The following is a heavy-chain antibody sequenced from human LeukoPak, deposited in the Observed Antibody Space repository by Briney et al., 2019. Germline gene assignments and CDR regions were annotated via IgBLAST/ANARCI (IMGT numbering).Heavy chain of an antibody. J-gene: IGHJ4*02. CDR2: LSNSGSA. CDR1: GGSFSSNNYY. V-gene: IGHV4-39*01. Sequence: SGTLSLTCTASGGSFSSNNYYWGWIRQPPGKGLEWIVSLSNSGSAYSNPSLDSLATISVDASNNQLSLKLSSVTAADTGVYYCARTYDYIWGSFRSHSFDSWGQETLVTVSS. CDR3: ARTYDYIWGSFRSHSFDS. D-gene: IGHD3-16*02.